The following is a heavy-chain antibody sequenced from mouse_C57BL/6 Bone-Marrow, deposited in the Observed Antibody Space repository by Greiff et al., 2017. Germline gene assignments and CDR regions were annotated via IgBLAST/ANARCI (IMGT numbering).Heavy chain of an antibody. V-gene: IGHV5-16*01. Sequence: EVKVVESEGGLVQPGSSMKLSCTASGFTFSDYYMAWVRQVPEKGLEWVANINYDGSSTYYLDSLKSRFIISRDNAKNILYLQMSSLKSEDTATYYCARDNDYGFDYWGKGTTLTVSS. CDR1: GFTFSDYY. J-gene: IGHJ2*01. D-gene: IGHD2-4*01. CDR2: INYDGSST. CDR3: ARDNDYGFDY.